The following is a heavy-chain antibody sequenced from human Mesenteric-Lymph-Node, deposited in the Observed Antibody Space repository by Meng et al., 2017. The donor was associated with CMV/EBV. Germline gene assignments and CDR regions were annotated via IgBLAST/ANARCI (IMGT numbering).Heavy chain of an antibody. CDR1: GFTFSDYY. CDR3: ARDGCRYGHKIRQYYYNGMDV. J-gene: IGHJ6*02. D-gene: IGHD5-18*01. CDR2: ISSSGSTV. V-gene: IGHV3-11*01. Sequence: GESLKISCAASGFTFSDYYMSWIRQAPGKGLEWVSYISSSGSTVYYADSVKGRFTISRDNAKNSLYLQMDSLRAEDTAVYYCARDGCRYGHKIRQYYYNGMDVWGQGTTVTVSS.